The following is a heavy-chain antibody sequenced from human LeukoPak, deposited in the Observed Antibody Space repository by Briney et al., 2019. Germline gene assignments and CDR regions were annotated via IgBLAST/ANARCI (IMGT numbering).Heavy chain of an antibody. V-gene: IGHV1-2*02. CDR3: ARDYYGSGSYAFDY. CDR2: INPNSGGT. D-gene: IGHD3-10*01. CDR1: GYTFTGYY. Sequence: ASVKVSCKASGYTFTGYYMHWVRQAPGQGLEWMGWINPNSGGTNYAQKFQGRVTMTRDTSISTAYMELSRLRSDDTAVYYCARDYYGSGSYAFDYWGQGTLVTVPS. J-gene: IGHJ4*02.